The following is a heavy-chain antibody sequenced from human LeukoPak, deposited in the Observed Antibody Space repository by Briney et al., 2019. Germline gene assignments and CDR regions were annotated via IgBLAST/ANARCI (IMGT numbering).Heavy chain of an antibody. V-gene: IGHV3-23*01. J-gene: IGHJ4*02. D-gene: IGHD4-17*01. CDR1: GFTFSSYA. Sequence: PGGSLRLSCAASGFTFSSYAMSWVRQAPGKGLEWVSAISGSGGSTYYADSVKGRFTISRDNAKNSLYLQMNSLRAEDTAVYYCAREVTTVTTVDYWGQGTLVTVSS. CDR2: ISGSGGST. CDR3: AREVTTVTTVDY.